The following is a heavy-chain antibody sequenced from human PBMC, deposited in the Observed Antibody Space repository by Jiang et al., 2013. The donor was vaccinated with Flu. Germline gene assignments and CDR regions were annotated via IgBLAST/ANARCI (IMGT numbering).Heavy chain of an antibody. V-gene: IGHV3-15*01. CDR2: IKSKTDGGTT. CDR1: GFTFSNAW. CDR3: TTSSKIRLAARPETN. Sequence: GLVKPGGSLRLSCAASGFTFSNAWMSWVRQAPGKGLEWVGRIKSKTDGGTTDYAAPVKGRFTISRDDSKNTLYLQMNSLKTEDTAVYYCTTSSKIRLAARPETNWGQGTLVTVSS. D-gene: IGHD6-6*01. J-gene: IGHJ4*02.